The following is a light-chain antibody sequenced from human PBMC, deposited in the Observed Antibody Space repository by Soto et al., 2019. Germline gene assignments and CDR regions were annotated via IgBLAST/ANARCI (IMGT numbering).Light chain of an antibody. CDR3: SAYTVSRTYV. CDR2: NVH. V-gene: IGLV2-14*03. J-gene: IGLJ1*01. CDR1: SSDVGAYNF. Sequence: QSVLTQPASVSGSPGQSITISCTGTSSDVGAYNFVSWHQQHPGKAPKLMIYNVHDRPSGISYRFSGSKSGNTASLTISGLQGEDEADYYCSAYTVSRTYVFGTGTKLTVL.